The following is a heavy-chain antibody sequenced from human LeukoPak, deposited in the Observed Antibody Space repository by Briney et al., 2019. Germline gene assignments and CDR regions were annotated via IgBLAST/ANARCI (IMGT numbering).Heavy chain of an antibody. D-gene: IGHD4-17*01. CDR3: ATADDYGDYGWFDP. CDR1: GYTLTELS. V-gene: IGHV1-24*01. J-gene: IGHJ5*02. Sequence: ASVKVSCKVSGYTLTELSMHWVRQAPGKGLEWMGGFDPEDGETIYAQKFQGRVTMTEDTSTDTVYMELSSLRSEDTAVYYCATADDYGDYGWFDPWGQGTLVTVSS. CDR2: FDPEDGET.